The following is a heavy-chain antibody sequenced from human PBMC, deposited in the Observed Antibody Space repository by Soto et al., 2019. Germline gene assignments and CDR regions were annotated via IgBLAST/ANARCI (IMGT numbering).Heavy chain of an antibody. J-gene: IGHJ5*02. V-gene: IGHV4-59*12. CDR2: IYYSGST. CDR1: GGSISRYY. CDR3: ARSVFP. Sequence: SETLSLTCTVSGGSISRYYWNWMRQPPGKGLEWIGYIYYSGSTNYNPSLKSRVTISVDTSKNQFSLKVSSVTGADTAVYYCARSVFPWGQGTLVT.